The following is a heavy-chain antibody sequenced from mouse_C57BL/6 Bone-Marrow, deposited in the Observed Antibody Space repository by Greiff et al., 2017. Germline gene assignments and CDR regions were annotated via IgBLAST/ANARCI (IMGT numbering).Heavy chain of an antibody. D-gene: IGHD2-3*01. CDR3: ARDDGYPWFAY. Sequence: VQLQQSGAELVRPGTSVKMSCKASGYTFTNYWIGWAKQRPGHGLEWIGDIYPGGGYTNYNEKFKGKATLTADKSSSTAYMQFSSLTSEDSAIYYCARDDGYPWFAYWGQGTRVTVSA. V-gene: IGHV1-63*01. CDR1: GYTFTNYW. J-gene: IGHJ3*01. CDR2: IYPGGGYT.